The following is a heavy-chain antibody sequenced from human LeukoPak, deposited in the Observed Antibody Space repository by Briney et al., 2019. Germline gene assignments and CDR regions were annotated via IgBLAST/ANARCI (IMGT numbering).Heavy chain of an antibody. CDR2: ISSSGSTI. CDR3: ASLAMAIEAFDY. D-gene: IGHD5-18*01. V-gene: IGHV3-11*04. CDR1: GFTFSDCY. Sequence: GGSLRLSCAASGFTFSDCYMSWIRQGPGKGLEWVSYISSSGSTIYYADSVKGRFTISRDNAKNSLYLQMNSLRAEDTAVYYCASLAMAIEAFDYWGQGTLVTVSS. J-gene: IGHJ4*02.